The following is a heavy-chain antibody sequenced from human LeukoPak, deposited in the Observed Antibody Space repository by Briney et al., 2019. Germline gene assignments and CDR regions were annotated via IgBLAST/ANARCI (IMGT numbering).Heavy chain of an antibody. J-gene: IGHJ4*02. CDR1: GFTFSSYA. Sequence: GGSLRLSCAVSGFTFSSYAMNWVRQAPGKGLEWVSAISATDGSTYYADSVKGRFTISRDNSKNTLYLQMNSLRAEDTAVYYCAKSPLACCGGDCSYYWGQGTLVTVSS. V-gene: IGHV3-23*01. CDR2: ISATDGST. D-gene: IGHD2-21*02. CDR3: AKSPLACCGGDCSYY.